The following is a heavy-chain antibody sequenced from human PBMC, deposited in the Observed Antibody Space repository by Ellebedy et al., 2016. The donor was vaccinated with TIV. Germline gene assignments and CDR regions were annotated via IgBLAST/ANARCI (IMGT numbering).Heavy chain of an antibody. CDR2: INSDSGAT. J-gene: IGHJ3*02. Sequence: AASVKVSCKASGYTFKDYNIHWVRQPPGQGLEWMGWINSDSGATDYAQKVQGRVTLTSDTSVTTLYMDLSGLTSDDTAVYFCARTKAPRWLISPFDAFDIWGQGTLVTVSS. CDR1: GYTFKDYN. CDR3: ARTKAPRWLISPFDAFDI. V-gene: IGHV1-2*02. D-gene: IGHD4-23*01.